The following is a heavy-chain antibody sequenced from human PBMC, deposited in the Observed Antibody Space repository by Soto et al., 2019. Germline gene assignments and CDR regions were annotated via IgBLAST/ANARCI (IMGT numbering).Heavy chain of an antibody. D-gene: IGHD7-27*01. Sequence: LRLTCAASGFSFSISPMHWVRQAPGKGPEWVALISYDGTNKFYADSVKGRFTISRDNSKSTLYLQVDSLRPEDAAVYYCARDPKTSGGQHWAFNYFDSWGQGTLVTVSS. CDR3: ARDPKTSGGQHWAFNYFDS. V-gene: IGHV3-30-3*01. CDR2: ISYDGTNK. J-gene: IGHJ4*02. CDR1: GFSFSISP.